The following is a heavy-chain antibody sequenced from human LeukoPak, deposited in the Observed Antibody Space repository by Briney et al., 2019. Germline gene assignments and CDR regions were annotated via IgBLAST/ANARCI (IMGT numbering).Heavy chain of an antibody. J-gene: IGHJ1*01. CDR2: ITSSSTSM. CDR3: VKVAKFYYGSESNYFFEH. Sequence: GGSLRLSCAASGFTFTTYSMNWVRQAPGKGLEWVSSITSSSTSMYYADSVKGRFTISRDNAKNSLYLQMIGLRAEDTAVYYCVKVAKFYYGSESNYFFEHWGQGTPVTASS. D-gene: IGHD3-10*01. CDR1: GFTFTTYS. V-gene: IGHV3-21*01.